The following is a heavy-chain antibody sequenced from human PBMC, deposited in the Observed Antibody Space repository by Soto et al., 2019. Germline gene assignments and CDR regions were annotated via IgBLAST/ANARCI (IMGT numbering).Heavy chain of an antibody. V-gene: IGHV4-59*01. CDR2: IYYSGST. D-gene: IGHD3-10*01. CDR1: GGSISSYY. J-gene: IGHJ3*01. Sequence: QVQLQESGPGLVKPSETLSLTCTVSGGSISSYYWSWIRQPPGKGLEWIGYIYYSGSTKYNPSLKSRVTIPVDTSKTRFSLRLSSVTAADTAVYFCARVWGGAFDFWGQGTMVTVSS. CDR3: ARVWGGAFDF.